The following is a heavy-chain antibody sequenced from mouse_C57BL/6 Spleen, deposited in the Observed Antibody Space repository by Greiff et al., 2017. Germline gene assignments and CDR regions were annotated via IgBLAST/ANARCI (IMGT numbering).Heavy chain of an antibody. V-gene: IGHV1-52*01. J-gene: IGHJ2*01. Sequence: QVQLQQPGAELVRPGSSVKLSCKASGYTFTSSWMHWVKLSPIQGLAWIGNIDPSDSETHYNQKFKDKATLTVDKSSSTAYMQLSSLTSEDSAVYDCARGEWDYDGRVDDFDYWGQGTTLTVSS. CDR1: GYTFTSSW. D-gene: IGHD2-4*01. CDR2: IDPSDSET. CDR3: ARGEWDYDGRVDDFDY.